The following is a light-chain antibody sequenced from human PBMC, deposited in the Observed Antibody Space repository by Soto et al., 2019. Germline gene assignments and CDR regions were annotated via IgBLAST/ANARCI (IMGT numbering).Light chain of an antibody. CDR2: GAS. V-gene: IGKV3-20*01. CDR1: QSVSSSY. Sequence: EIVLTQSPGTLSLSPGERATLSCRASQSVSSSYLAWYQQKPGQAPRLLIYGASSRATGIPDRFSGSGSGTHFPLTISRLEPEDFAVYYCQQYGSSSYTFGQGTKLEIK. J-gene: IGKJ2*01. CDR3: QQYGSSSYT.